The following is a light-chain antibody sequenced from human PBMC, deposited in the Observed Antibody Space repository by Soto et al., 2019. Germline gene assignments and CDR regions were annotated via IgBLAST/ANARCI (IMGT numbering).Light chain of an antibody. CDR1: QSVSSN. V-gene: IGKV3-15*01. CDR2: GAS. CDR3: QQYNNRPRT. J-gene: IGKJ1*01. Sequence: EIVMTQSPATLSVSPGERATLSCRASQSVSSNLAWYQQKPGQAPRLLIYGASTRATGIPARFSGSGSGTECTLTIRSLQAEDFAVYYCQQYNNRPRTFGQGTKVEIK.